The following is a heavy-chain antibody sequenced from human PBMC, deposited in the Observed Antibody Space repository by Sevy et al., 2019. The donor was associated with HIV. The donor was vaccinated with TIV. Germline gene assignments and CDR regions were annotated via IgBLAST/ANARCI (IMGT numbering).Heavy chain of an antibody. Sequence: ASVKVSCKASGYTFTSYGISWVRQAPGQGLEWMGWISAYNGNTNYAQKLQGRVTMTTDTSTSTAYVELRSLRSDDTAVYYCARARPLFYYDSSGYYFHDYWGQGTLVTVSS. J-gene: IGHJ4*02. CDR3: ARARPLFYYDSSGYYFHDY. D-gene: IGHD3-22*01. CDR2: ISAYNGNT. CDR1: GYTFTSYG. V-gene: IGHV1-18*01.